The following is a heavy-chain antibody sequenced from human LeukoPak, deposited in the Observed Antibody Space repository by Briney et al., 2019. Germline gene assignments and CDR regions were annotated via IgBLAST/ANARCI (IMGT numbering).Heavy chain of an antibody. CDR2: VYYSGTT. Sequence: PSETLSLTCTVSGGSVSSSSSYWAWLRQPPGRGREWNGSVYYSGTTYYNTSLESRVTISEDTSRNRFSLMLSSVTAADTAVYYCVRQNSDYYYYYLDVWGEGTTVIVSS. V-gene: IGHV4-39*01. CDR1: GGSVSSSSSY. CDR3: VRQNSDYYYYYLDV. J-gene: IGHJ6*03. D-gene: IGHD1-7*01.